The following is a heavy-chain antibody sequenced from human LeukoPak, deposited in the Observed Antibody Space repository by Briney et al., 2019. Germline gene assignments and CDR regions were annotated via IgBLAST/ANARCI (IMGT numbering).Heavy chain of an antibody. D-gene: IGHD4-17*01. Sequence: GGSLRLSCAASGFTFSDYYMSWIRQAPGKGLEWVSYISSSGSTIYYADSVKGRFTISRDNAKNSLYLQMNSLRAEDTAVYFCATNDYDDYIPDSWGQGTLVTVSS. J-gene: IGHJ4*02. V-gene: IGHV3-11*01. CDR2: ISSSGSTI. CDR3: ATNDYDDYIPDS. CDR1: GFTFSDYY.